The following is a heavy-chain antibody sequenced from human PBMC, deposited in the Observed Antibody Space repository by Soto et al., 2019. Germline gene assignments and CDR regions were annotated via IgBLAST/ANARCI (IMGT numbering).Heavy chain of an antibody. D-gene: IGHD1-26*01. V-gene: IGHV1-3*01. CDR1: GYTFTSYA. Sequence: QVQLVQSGAEVKKPGASVKVSCKASGYTFTSYAMHWVRQAPGQRLEWMGWINAGNGNTKYSQKFQGRVTISRDTAAGTAYMELSSLRAEDTAVDYCANAWGLYCFDYWGQGTLVTVSS. J-gene: IGHJ4*02. CDR2: INAGNGNT. CDR3: ANAWGLYCFDY.